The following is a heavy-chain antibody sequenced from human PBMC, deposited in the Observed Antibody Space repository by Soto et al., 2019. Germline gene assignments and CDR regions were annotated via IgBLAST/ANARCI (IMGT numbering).Heavy chain of an antibody. J-gene: IGHJ6*02. D-gene: IGHD6-13*01. CDR1: GFTFSSYA. CDR2: ISYDGSNK. V-gene: IGHV3-30-3*01. Sequence: GGSLRLSCAASGFTFSSYAMHWVRQAPGKGLEWVAVISYDGSNKYYADSVKGRFTISRDNSKNTLYLQMNSLRAEDTAVYYCARDRIAAAVTYYYYGMDVWGQGTTVTVSS. CDR3: ARDRIAAAVTYYYYGMDV.